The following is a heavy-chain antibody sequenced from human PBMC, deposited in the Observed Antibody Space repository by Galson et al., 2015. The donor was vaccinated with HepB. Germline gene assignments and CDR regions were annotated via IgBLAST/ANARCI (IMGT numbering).Heavy chain of an antibody. CDR3: ASEGYSSGVYYFDY. V-gene: IGHV3-33*01. CDR2: IWYDGSNK. J-gene: IGHJ4*02. D-gene: IGHD6-19*01. Sequence: SLRLSCAASGFTFSSYGMHWVRQAPGKGLEWVAVIWYDGSNKYYADSVKGRFTISRDNSKNTLYLQMNSLRAEDTAVYYCASEGYSSGVYYFDYWGQGTLVTVSS. CDR1: GFTFSSYG.